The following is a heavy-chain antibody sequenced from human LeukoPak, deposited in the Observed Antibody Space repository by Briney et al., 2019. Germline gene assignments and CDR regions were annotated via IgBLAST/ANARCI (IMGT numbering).Heavy chain of an antibody. D-gene: IGHD6-19*01. CDR3: ARDPESIAVAGTIKPISFFDY. CDR2: IWYDRSNK. Sequence: GRSLRLSCAASGFTFSSYGMHWVRQAPGKGLEWVAVIWYDRSNKYYADSVKGRFTISRDNSKNTLYLQMNSLRAEDTAVYYCARDPESIAVAGTIKPISFFDYWGQGTLVTVSS. V-gene: IGHV3-33*01. J-gene: IGHJ4*02. CDR1: GFTFSSYG.